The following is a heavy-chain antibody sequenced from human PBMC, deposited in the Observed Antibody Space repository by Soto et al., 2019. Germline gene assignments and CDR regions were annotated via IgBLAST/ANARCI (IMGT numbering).Heavy chain of an antibody. CDR3: ARLTIYGDLRDYYYGMDV. D-gene: IGHD4-17*01. J-gene: IGHJ6*02. CDR1: GGSFSGYY. Sequence: QVQLQQRGAGLLKPSETLSLTCAVYGGSFSGYYWSWIRQPPGKGLEWIGEINHSGSTNYNPSLKSRVTISVDTSKNQFSLKLSSVTAADTAVYYCARLTIYGDLRDYYYGMDVWGQGTTVTVSS. V-gene: IGHV4-34*01. CDR2: INHSGST.